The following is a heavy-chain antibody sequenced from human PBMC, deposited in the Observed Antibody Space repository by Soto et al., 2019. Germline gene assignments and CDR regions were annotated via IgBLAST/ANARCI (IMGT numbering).Heavy chain of an antibody. CDR2: IRSKANNYIT. Sequence: GGSLRLSCAVSGFTFSDHFMDWVRQTPGKGLEWVGRIRSKANNYITEFAASVKGRFSISRDDSKNSLFLQMNSLRFEDTAVYFCARDSSSCRGGHCYFDNWGQGTLVTVSS. CDR3: ARDSSSCRGGHCYFDN. V-gene: IGHV3-72*01. J-gene: IGHJ4*02. D-gene: IGHD2-21*02. CDR1: GFTFSDHF.